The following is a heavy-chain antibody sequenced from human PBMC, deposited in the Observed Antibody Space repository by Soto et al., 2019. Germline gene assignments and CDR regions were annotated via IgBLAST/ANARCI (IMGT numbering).Heavy chain of an antibody. CDR1: GASISSDDYY. V-gene: IGHV4-30-4*01. J-gene: IGHJ5*02. CDR3: AREPFELIGNWFTP. D-gene: IGHD2-21*01. Sequence: SETLSLTCTGSGASISSDDYYWSWFRQAPGKGLEWIGDIYNRGSTKYNPSLGRRVNMVLDTSKNQFSRRLSPVTAADTAVYYCAREPFELIGNWFTPWGLATLVTVS. CDR2: IYNRGST.